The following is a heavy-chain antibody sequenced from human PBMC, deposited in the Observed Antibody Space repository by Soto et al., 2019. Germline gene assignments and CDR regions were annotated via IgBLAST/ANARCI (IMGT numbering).Heavy chain of an antibody. V-gene: IGHV3-66*01. J-gene: IGHJ4*02. CDR3: AGNSHKVY. CDR2: IYSAGST. Sequence: EVQLVESGGGLVQPGGSLRLSCAASGFTVSNNYMSWVRQAPGKGLEWVSLIYSAGSTYYADSVKGRFTISRDNSKNTLYLQMTSLRAEYTAAYYCAGNSHKVYWGQGTLVTVSS. CDR1: GFTVSNNY. D-gene: IGHD1-26*01.